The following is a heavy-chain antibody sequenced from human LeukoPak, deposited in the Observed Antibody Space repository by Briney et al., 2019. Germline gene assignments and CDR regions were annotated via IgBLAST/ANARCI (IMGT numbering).Heavy chain of an antibody. D-gene: IGHD2-15*01. J-gene: IGHJ4*02. V-gene: IGHV1-18*01. CDR1: GYTFTSYG. CDR3: ARDPPYCSGGSCYPHYFDY. CDR2: ISAYNGNT. Sequence: GASVKVSCKASGYTFTSYGISWVRQAPGQGLEWMGWISAYNGNTNYAQKLQGRATMTTDTSTSTAYMELRSLRSDDTAVYYCARDPPYCSGGSCYPHYFDYWGQGTLVTVSS.